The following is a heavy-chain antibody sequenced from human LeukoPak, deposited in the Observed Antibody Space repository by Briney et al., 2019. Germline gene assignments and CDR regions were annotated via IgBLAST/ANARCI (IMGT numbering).Heavy chain of an antibody. D-gene: IGHD4-17*01. V-gene: IGHV3-15*01. J-gene: IGHJ4*02. CDR1: GFTFSNTW. Sequence: PGGSLRLSWAASGFTFSNTWMNWVRQAPGKGLEWVGSIKRIIDGGTTDYAAPVKGRFTVSRDDSINTLYLQMSSLKTEDTAVYYCAAQGGSGDLRYWGQGTLVTVSS. CDR3: AAQGGSGDLRY. CDR2: IKRIIDGGTT.